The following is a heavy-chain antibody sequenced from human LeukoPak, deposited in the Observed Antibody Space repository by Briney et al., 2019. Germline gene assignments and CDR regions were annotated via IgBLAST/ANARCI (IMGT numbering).Heavy chain of an antibody. Sequence: ASVKVSCKASGYTFNSYAITWVRQAPGQGLEWMGWISTYNGITSYAQKLQGRVTMTTDTSSTTAYMELRSLRSDDTAVYYCARGPLGVIWGQGTLVTVSS. V-gene: IGHV1-18*01. CDR1: GYTFNSYA. CDR3: ARGPLGVI. D-gene: IGHD3-3*01. CDR2: ISTYNGIT. J-gene: IGHJ4*02.